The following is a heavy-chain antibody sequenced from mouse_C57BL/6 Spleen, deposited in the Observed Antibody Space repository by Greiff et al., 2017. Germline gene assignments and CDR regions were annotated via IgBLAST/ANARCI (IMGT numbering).Heavy chain of an antibody. D-gene: IGHD1-1*01. J-gene: IGHJ2*01. Sequence: QVQLQQSGAELVRPGASVKLSCKASGYTFTDYYINWVKQRPGQGLEWIARIYPGSGNTYYNEKFKGKATLTAEKSSSTAYMQLSSLTSEDSAVYFCARSVTTEEDYFDYWGQGTTLTVSS. CDR2: IYPGSGNT. V-gene: IGHV1-76*01. CDR3: ARSVTTEEDYFDY. CDR1: GYTFTDYY.